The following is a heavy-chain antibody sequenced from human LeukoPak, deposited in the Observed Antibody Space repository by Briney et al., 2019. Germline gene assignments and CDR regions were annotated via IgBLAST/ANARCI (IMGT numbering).Heavy chain of an antibody. V-gene: IGHV4-34*01. Sequence: SETLSLTCAVYGGSFSGYYWSWIRRPPGKGLEWIGEINHSGSTNYNPSLKSRVTISVDTSKNQFSLKLSSVTAADTAVYYCAVYCSSTNCQRMGGPPFEHWGQGALVTVSS. CDR2: INHSGST. CDR3: AVYCSSTNCQRMGGPPFEH. D-gene: IGHD2-2*01. J-gene: IGHJ4*02. CDR1: GGSFSGYY.